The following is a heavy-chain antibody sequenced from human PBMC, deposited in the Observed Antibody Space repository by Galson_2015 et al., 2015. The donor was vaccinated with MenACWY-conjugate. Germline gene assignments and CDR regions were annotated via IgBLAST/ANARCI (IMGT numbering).Heavy chain of an antibody. D-gene: IGHD3-22*01. CDR1: GFTFLTYW. V-gene: IGHV3-74*01. CDR3: VRGRSDSLFDF. Sequence: SLRLSCAASGFTFLTYWMHWVRQVPGKGLVWVSRINSDGTTTNYADSVKGRFTISRDNAKNTLFLEMNSLRAEDTAVFYCVRGRSDSLFDFWGQGTLVTVSS. J-gene: IGHJ4*02. CDR2: INSDGTTT.